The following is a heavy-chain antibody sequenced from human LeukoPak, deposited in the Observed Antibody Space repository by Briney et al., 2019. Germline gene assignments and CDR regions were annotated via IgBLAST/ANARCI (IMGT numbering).Heavy chain of an antibody. J-gene: IGHJ4*02. CDR2: ISSGSYI. V-gene: IGHV3-21*01. D-gene: IGHD1-26*01. Sequence: KSGGSLRLSCAASGFTFTTYSMNWVRQAPGKGLEWVSSISSGSYIYYADSVKGRFTISRDNAKNSLYLQMNSLRAEDTAVYYCARAPGKTGYFDYWGQGTLVTVSS. CDR3: ARAPGKTGYFDY. CDR1: GFTFTTYS.